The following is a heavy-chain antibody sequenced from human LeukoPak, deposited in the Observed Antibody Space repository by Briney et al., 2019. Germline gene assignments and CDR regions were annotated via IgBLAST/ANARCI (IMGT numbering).Heavy chain of an antibody. Sequence: ASVKVSCKASGYTFTGYYMHWVRQAPGQGLEWMGWINPNSGGTNYAQKFQGRVTMTRDTSISTAYMELSRMRSDDKAVYFCARGPRRGDYGPGWQFYWGQGTLVTVSS. CDR3: ARGPRRGDYGPGWQFY. CDR2: INPNSGGT. V-gene: IGHV1-2*02. CDR1: GYTFTGYY. D-gene: IGHD4-17*01. J-gene: IGHJ4*02.